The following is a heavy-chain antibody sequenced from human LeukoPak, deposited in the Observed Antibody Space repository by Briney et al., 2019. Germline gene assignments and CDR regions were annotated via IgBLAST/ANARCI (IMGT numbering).Heavy chain of an antibody. CDR2: IYPGDSDT. V-gene: IGHV5-51*01. CDR3: ARHSSSSLGY. D-gene: IGHD6-6*01. J-gene: IGHJ4*02. CDR1: GYNFTPYW. Sequence: GESLKISCQSSGYNFTPYWIGWVRQMPGKGLEWMGIIYPGDSDTRYSPSFQGQVTISADKSISTAYLQWSSLKASDTAMYYCARHSSSSLGYWGQGTLVTVSS.